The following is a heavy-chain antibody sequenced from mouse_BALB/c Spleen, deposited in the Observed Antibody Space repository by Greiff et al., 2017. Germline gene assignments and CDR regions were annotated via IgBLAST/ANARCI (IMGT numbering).Heavy chain of an antibody. CDR2: ISSGGGNT. Sequence: DVMLVESGGGLVKPGGSLKLSCAASGFTFSSYTMSWVRQTPEKRLEWVATISSGGGNTYYPDSVKGRFTISRDNAKNNLYLQMSSLRSEDTALYYCARFITTVGLDYWGQGTTLTVSS. V-gene: IGHV5-9*03. D-gene: IGHD1-1*01. J-gene: IGHJ2*01. CDR3: ARFITTVGLDY. CDR1: GFTFSSYT.